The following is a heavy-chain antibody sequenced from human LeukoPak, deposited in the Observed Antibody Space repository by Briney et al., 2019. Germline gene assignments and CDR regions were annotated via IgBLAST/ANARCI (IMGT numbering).Heavy chain of an antibody. CDR1: GGSITKNGYY. CDR3: CGSGWFAGPFGY. CDR2: MHYSGST. V-gene: IGHV4-39*07. D-gene: IGHD6-19*01. J-gene: IGHJ4*02. Sequence: PSEPLSLTCSVSGGSITKNGYYWGWIRQSPETGLEWIGSMHYSGSTYYNPSLNSRVTISVDTSKNQFSLKLTSVTAADTAVYYCCGSGWFAGPFGYWGQGALVTVSS.